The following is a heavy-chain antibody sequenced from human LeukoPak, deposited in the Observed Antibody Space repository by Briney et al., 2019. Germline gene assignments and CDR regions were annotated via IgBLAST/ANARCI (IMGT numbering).Heavy chain of an antibody. CDR3: ARRTYGDLKYYYYMDV. CDR1: GGSISSYY. J-gene: IGHJ6*03. V-gene: IGHV4-59*08. D-gene: IGHD4-17*01. CDR2: IYYSGST. Sequence: SETLSLTCTVSGGSISSYYWSWLRQPPGKGLEWIGYIYYSGSTNYNPSLKSRVTISVDTSKNQFSLKLSSVTAADTAVYYCARRTYGDLKYYYYMDVWGKGTTVTISS.